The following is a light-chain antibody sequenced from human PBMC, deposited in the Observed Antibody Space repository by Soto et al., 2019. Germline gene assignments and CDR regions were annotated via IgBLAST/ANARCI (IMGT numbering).Light chain of an antibody. V-gene: IGKV1-9*01. Sequence: DIQLTQSPSFLSASVGDRVTITCRASQGISSFLAWYQQKPGKAPNLLIYVASTLQSGVPSRFSGSGSGTEFTLAISSLQPEDFATYYCQQLHSYPLTFGGGTKVDIK. J-gene: IGKJ4*01. CDR2: VAS. CDR3: QQLHSYPLT. CDR1: QGISSF.